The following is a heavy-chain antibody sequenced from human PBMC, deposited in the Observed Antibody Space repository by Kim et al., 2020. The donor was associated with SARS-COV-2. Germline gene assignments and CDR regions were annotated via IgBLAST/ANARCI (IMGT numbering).Heavy chain of an antibody. CDR1: GFTFSSYW. CDR3: AGGGYYDY. CDR2: IKQDGSEK. J-gene: IGHJ4*01. V-gene: IGHV3-7*01. Sequence: GGSLRLSCAASGFTFSSYWMTWVRQAAGKGLEWVANIKQDGSEKYYVGSVKGRFTISRDNAKNSLYLQMNSLRVEDTAVYYCAGGGYYDYWGHGTLVTVSS. D-gene: IGHD6-25*01.